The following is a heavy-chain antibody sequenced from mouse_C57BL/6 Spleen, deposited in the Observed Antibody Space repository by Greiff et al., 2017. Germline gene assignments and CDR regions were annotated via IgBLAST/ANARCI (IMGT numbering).Heavy chain of an antibody. CDR2: IYPGDGDT. V-gene: IGHV1-82*01. J-gene: IGHJ2*01. D-gene: IGHD2-5*01. CDR3: ASLYSNYFDY. CDR1: GYAFSSSW. Sequence: VKVVESGPELVKPGASVKISCKASGYAFSSSWMNWVKQRPGKGLEWIGRIYPGDGDTNYNGKFKGKATLTADKSSSTAYMQLSSLTSEDSAVYFCASLYSNYFDYWGQGTTLTVSS.